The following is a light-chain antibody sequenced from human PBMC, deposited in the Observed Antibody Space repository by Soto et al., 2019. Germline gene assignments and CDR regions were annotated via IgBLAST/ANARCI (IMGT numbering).Light chain of an antibody. Sequence: EIVMTPSPVTLFVSPGERATLSCRASQSVSSSYLAWYQQKPGQAPRLLIFAASNRATGVPHRFSASGSGTDFTLTISRLGPEDFAVYYCQQRRNWPPRVTFGQGTQLEIK. CDR2: AAS. CDR1: QSVSSSY. CDR3: QQRRNWPPRVT. J-gene: IGKJ5*01. V-gene: IGKV3D-20*02.